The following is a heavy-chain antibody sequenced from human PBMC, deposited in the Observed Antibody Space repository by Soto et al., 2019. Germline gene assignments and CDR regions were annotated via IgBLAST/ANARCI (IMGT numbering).Heavy chain of an antibody. CDR3: ARVVMTTVPASYYYGMDV. J-gene: IGHJ6*02. CDR2: IIPFIGTA. CDR1: GGTFSSYA. Sequence: QVQLVQSGAEVKNPGSSVTVSCKASGGTFSSYAISWVRQAPGQGLEWMGRIIPFIGTANYAQKFQGRVTITADESTSTAYMELPSLRSEDTAVYYFARVVMTTVPASYYYGMDVWGQGTTVTVSS. D-gene: IGHD4-4*01. V-gene: IGHV1-69*18.